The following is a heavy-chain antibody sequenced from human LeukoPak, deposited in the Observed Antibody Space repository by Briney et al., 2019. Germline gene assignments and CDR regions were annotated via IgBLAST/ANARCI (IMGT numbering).Heavy chain of an antibody. CDR1: GFTFSSYG. CDR3: AKLQSVVIPAAMLGFDY. J-gene: IGHJ4*02. Sequence: GRSLRLSCAASGFTFSSYGMHWVRQAPGKGLEWVAVISYDGSNKYYADSVKGRFTISRDNSRDTLSVQINSLRAEDTAVYYCAKLQSVVIPAAMLGFDYWGQGILVTVSS. CDR2: ISYDGSNK. D-gene: IGHD2-2*01. V-gene: IGHV3-30*18.